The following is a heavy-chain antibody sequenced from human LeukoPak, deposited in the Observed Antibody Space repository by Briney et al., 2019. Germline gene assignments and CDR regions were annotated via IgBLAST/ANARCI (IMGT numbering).Heavy chain of an antibody. V-gene: IGHV1-69*05. Sequence: SVKVSCKASGGTFSSYAISWVRQAPGQGLEWMGGIIPIFGTANYAQKFQGRVTITTDESTSTAYMELSSLRSEDTAVYYCATLYSSSFYYFDYWGKGTLVTVSS. J-gene: IGHJ4*02. CDR3: ATLYSSSFYYFDY. CDR2: IIPIFGTA. D-gene: IGHD6-13*01. CDR1: GGTFSSYA.